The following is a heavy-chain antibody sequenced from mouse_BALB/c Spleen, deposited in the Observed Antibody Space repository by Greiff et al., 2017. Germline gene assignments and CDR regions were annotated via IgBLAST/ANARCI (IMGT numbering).Heavy chain of an antibody. V-gene: IGHV3-6*02. D-gene: IGHD4-1*01. CDR3: AREGDLTGTAMDY. Sequence: VQLKESGPGLVKPSQSLSLTCSVTGYSITSGYYWNWIRQFPGNKLEWMGYISYDGSNNYNPSLKNRISITRDTSKNQFFLKLNSVTTEDTATYYCAREGDLTGTAMDYWGQGTSVTVSS. CDR2: ISYDGSN. CDR1: GYSITSGYY. J-gene: IGHJ4*01.